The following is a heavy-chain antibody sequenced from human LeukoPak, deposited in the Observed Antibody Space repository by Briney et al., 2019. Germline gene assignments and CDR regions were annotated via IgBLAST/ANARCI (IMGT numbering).Heavy chain of an antibody. J-gene: IGHJ4*02. D-gene: IGHD2-15*01. V-gene: IGHV3-30*18. Sequence: PGGSLRLSCAASGFTFSSYGMHWVRQAPGKGLEWVAVISYDGSNKYYADSVKGRFTISRDNSKNTLYLQMNSLRAEDTAVYYCAEDQKLQPFHYWGQGTLVTVSS. CDR1: GFTFSSYG. CDR3: AEDQKLQPFHY. CDR2: ISYDGSNK.